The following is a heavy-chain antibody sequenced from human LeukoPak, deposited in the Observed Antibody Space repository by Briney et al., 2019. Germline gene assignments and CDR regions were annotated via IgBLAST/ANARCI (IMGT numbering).Heavy chain of an antibody. CDR2: IRYDGSNK. CDR1: GFTFSSYG. CDR3: ARDYYDSSGYYYFDY. Sequence: GGSLRLSCAAPGFTFSSYGMHWVRQAPGKGLEWVAFIRYDGSNKYYADSVKGRFTISRDNAKNSLYLQMNSLRAEDTAVYYCARDYYDSSGYYYFDYWGQGTLVTVSS. V-gene: IGHV3-30*02. D-gene: IGHD3-22*01. J-gene: IGHJ4*02.